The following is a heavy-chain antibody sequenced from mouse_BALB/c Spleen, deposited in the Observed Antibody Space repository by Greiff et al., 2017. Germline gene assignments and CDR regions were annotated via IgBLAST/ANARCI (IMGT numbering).Heavy chain of an antibody. CDR1: GYTFTSYV. CDR2: INPYNDGT. Sequence: VQLQQSGPELVKPGASVKMSCTASGYTFTSYVMHWVKQKPGQGLEWIGYINPYNDGTKYNEKFKGKATLTSDKSSSTAYMELSSLTSEDSAVYYCARGYGNYVSYYYAMDYWGQGTSVTVSS. V-gene: IGHV1-14*01. D-gene: IGHD2-10*02. J-gene: IGHJ4*01. CDR3: ARGYGNYVSYYYAMDY.